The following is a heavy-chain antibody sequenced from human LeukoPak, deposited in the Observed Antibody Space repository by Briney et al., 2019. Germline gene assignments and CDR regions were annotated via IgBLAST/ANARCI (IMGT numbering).Heavy chain of an antibody. Sequence: GGSLRLSCAASGFTFTTYWMTWVRQAPGKGLEWVANINQDGSEKYYVDSVKGRFTISRDNAKNSLYLQMNSLRAEDTAVYYCARESGGSYRSFDYWGQGTLVTVSS. CDR3: ARESGGSYRSFDY. CDR2: INQDGSEK. D-gene: IGHD1-26*01. V-gene: IGHV3-7*01. J-gene: IGHJ4*02. CDR1: GFTFTTYW.